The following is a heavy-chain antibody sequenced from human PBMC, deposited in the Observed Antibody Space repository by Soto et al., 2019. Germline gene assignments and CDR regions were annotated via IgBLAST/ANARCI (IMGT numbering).Heavy chain of an antibody. CDR2: IYPGDSDT. Sequence: PGESLKISCKGSGYSFTTYWISWVRQMPGKGLEWMGIIYPGDSDTRYSPSFQGQVTISADKSISTAYLQWSSLKASDTAMYYCASRHARGYSGYDSAFDIWGQGTMVTVSS. D-gene: IGHD5-12*01. V-gene: IGHV5-51*01. CDR1: GYSFTTYW. J-gene: IGHJ3*02. CDR3: ASRHARGYSGYDSAFDI.